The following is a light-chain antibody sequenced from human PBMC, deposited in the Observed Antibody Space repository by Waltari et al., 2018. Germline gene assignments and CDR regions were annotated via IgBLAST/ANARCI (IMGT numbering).Light chain of an antibody. CDR2: DVN. CDR3: SSYTSSATYV. Sequence: QPALTPSASVYGAPVQSIPISCIGTTSDVGCYNFVSWYQQHPGIAPTLRSYDVNKRPSVVSNRFPGSKSGNTASLTISERQAEDEADYYCSSYTSSATYVVGAGTKVTVL. CDR1: TSDVGCYNF. J-gene: IGLJ1*01. V-gene: IGLV2-14*01.